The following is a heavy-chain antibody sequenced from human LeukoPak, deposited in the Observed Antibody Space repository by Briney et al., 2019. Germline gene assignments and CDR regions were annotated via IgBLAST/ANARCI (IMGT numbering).Heavy chain of an antibody. Sequence: GGSLRLSCAASGFTFSSYGMHWVRRAPGKGLEWVAFIRYDGSNKYYADSVKGRFTISRDNSKNTLYLQMNSLRAEDTAVYYCAKMGSGSYSGDAFDIWGQGTMVTVSS. CDR3: AKMGSGSYSGDAFDI. V-gene: IGHV3-30*02. D-gene: IGHD1-26*01. CDR1: GFTFSSYG. J-gene: IGHJ3*02. CDR2: IRYDGSNK.